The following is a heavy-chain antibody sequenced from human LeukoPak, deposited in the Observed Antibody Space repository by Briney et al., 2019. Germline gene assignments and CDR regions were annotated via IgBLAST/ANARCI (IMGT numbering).Heavy chain of an antibody. CDR1: GFTFSNAW. CDR3: ARVPPVPLKTYDILTGYYYFDY. Sequence: PGGSLRLSCAASGFTFSNAWMSWVRQAPGKGLEWVGRIKSKTDGGATHYAAPVKGRFTISRDDSKNTLYLQMNSLKTEDTAVYYCARVPPVPLKTYDILTGYYYFDYWGQGTLVTVSS. CDR2: IKSKTDGGAT. D-gene: IGHD3-9*01. J-gene: IGHJ4*02. V-gene: IGHV3-15*01.